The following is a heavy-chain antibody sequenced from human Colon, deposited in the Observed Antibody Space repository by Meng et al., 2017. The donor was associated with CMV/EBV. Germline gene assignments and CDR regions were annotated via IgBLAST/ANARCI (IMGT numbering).Heavy chain of an antibody. V-gene: IGHV1-2*02. CDR1: GYTFTANS. D-gene: IGHD3-22*01. Sequence: QVQQWLSGAETQKPAPALNLSCKAAGYTFTANSMHWVRPAPAQGLEWMGRINPPNDDTKYAQKSEGRVTITRETSISTLYMELNSLTSDDTAVYYCAKRVQTDSGYSNWGQGTLVTVSS. CDR2: INPPNDDT. CDR3: AKRVQTDSGYSN. J-gene: IGHJ4*02.